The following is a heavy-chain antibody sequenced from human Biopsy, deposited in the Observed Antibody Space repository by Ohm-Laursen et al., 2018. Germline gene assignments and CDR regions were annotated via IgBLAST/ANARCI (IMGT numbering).Heavy chain of an antibody. Sequence: SVKVSCQASGGAFTNYAINWVRQAPGHGLEWMGGIITVSETAGYAERFQGRVTITADVTTTTAYMDLSGLRSEDTAVYYCVAYPSSGFFENNDDFAMDVWGQGTTVRVSS. D-gene: IGHD6-19*01. CDR2: IITVSETA. J-gene: IGHJ6*02. V-gene: IGHV1-69*13. CDR1: GGAFTNYA. CDR3: VAYPSSGFFENNDDFAMDV.